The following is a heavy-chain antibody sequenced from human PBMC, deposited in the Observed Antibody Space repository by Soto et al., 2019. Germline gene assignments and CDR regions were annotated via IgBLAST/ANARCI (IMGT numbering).Heavy chain of an antibody. CDR2: IIPNLGTA. CDR3: ARCSGGSCYSEKYYYYGMDV. D-gene: IGHD2-15*01. V-gene: IGHV1-69*01. J-gene: IGHJ6*02. Sequence: QVQLVQSGAEVKKPGSSVKVSCKASGGTFSSYAISWVRQAPGQGLEWMGGIIPNLGTANYAQKFQGRVTMTAGESTSTAYMELRSLRSEDTAVYYCARCSGGSCYSEKYYYYGMDVWGQGTTVTVSS. CDR1: GGTFSSYA.